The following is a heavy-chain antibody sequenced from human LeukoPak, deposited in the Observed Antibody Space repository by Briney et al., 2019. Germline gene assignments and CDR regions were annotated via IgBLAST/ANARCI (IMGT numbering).Heavy chain of an antibody. V-gene: IGHV3-21*01. D-gene: IGHD3-10*01. Sequence: GGSLRLSCAASGFTFSSYEMNWVRQAPGKGLEWVSSISSSSSYIYYADSVKGRFTISRDNAKNSLYLQMNSLRAEDTAVYYCARDISYYGSGRPDVWGKGTTVTVSS. CDR3: ARDISYYGSGRPDV. CDR1: GFTFSSYE. J-gene: IGHJ6*04. CDR2: ISSSSSYI.